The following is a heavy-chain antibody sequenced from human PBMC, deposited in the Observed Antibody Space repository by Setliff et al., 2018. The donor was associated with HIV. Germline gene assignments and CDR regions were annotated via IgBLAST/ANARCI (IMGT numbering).Heavy chain of an antibody. CDR3: ARGGALSGFFFPNWLDP. Sequence: ASVKVSCKASGYTFTDYYIHWLRQAPGQGLEWLGWINPTHGGSTNYAWKIQERFTVTKDASINTVYMDLSRLTSDDTGIYYCARGGALSGFFFPNWLDPWGQGTLVTVSS. CDR1: GYTFTDYY. V-gene: IGHV1-2*02. CDR2: INPTHGGST. D-gene: IGHD6-19*01. J-gene: IGHJ5*02.